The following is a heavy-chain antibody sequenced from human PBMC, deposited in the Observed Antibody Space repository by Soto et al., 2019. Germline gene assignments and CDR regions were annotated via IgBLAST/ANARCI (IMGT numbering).Heavy chain of an antibody. V-gene: IGHV2-5*02. CDR3: AHRILRTVFGLVTTTAIYFDF. CDR2: IYWDEDK. D-gene: IGHD3-3*01. J-gene: IGHJ4*02. Sequence: QITLNESGPTVVKPAETLTLTCTFSGFSLTTSGVGVGWIRQSPGKAPEGLALIYWDEDKRYSASLKSRLTITKDPSKNQVVLTMASVDPADTASYYCAHRILRTVFGLVTTTAIYFDFWGQGTPVVVSS. CDR1: GFSLTTSGVG.